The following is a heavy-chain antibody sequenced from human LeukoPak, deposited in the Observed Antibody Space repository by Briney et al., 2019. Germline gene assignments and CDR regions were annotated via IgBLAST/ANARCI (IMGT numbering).Heavy chain of an antibody. D-gene: IGHD6-6*01. V-gene: IGHV3-23*01. CDR3: AKRAARLSARPNAKEYYFDY. Sequence: QSGGSLRLSCAASGFTFSSYAMSWVRQAPGKGLEWVSAISGSGGSTYYADSVKGRFTISRDNSKNTLYLQTNSLRAEDTAVYYCAKRAARLSARPNAKEYYFDYWGQGTLVTVSS. J-gene: IGHJ4*02. CDR1: GFTFSSYA. CDR2: ISGSGGST.